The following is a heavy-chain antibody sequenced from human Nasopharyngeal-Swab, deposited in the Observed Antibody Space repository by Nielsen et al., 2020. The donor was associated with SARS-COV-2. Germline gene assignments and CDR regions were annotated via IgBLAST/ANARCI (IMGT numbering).Heavy chain of an antibody. CDR3: AREGYSSSSLYYYYYMGV. Sequence: SETLSLTCTVSGGSISSYYWSWIRQPPGKGLEWIGYIYYSGSTNYNPSLKSRVTISVDTSKNQFSLKLSSVTTADTAVYYCAREGYSSSSLYYYYYMGVWGKGTTVTVSS. J-gene: IGHJ6*03. V-gene: IGHV4-59*01. D-gene: IGHD6-6*01. CDR2: IYYSGST. CDR1: GGSISSYY.